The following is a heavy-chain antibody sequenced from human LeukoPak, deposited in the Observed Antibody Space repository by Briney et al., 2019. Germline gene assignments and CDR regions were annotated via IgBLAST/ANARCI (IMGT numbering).Heavy chain of an antibody. D-gene: IGHD1-26*01. CDR1: GGSISSGGYY. V-gene: IGHV4-31*03. J-gene: IGHJ4*02. CDR3: ARQRWGTDFDY. CDR2: IYYSGST. Sequence: KTSQTLSLTCTVSGGSISSGGYYWSWIRQHPGKGLEWIGYIYYSGSTYYNPSLKSRVTISVDTSKNQFSLKLSSVTAADTAVYYCARQRWGTDFDYWGQGTLVTVSS.